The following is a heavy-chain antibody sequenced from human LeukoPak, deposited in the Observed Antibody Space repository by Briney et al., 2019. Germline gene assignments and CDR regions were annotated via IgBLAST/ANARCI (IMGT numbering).Heavy chain of an antibody. J-gene: IGHJ4*02. Sequence: SETLSLTCAVSGGSISSGDYSWSWIRQPPGKGLEWIGYIFQSGSTYYNPSLKSRVTISVDRSKNQFSLKLSSVTAADTAVYYCARIGYNHYFDYWGQGTLVTVSS. D-gene: IGHD1-14*01. CDR3: ARIGYNHYFDY. V-gene: IGHV4-30-2*01. CDR1: GGSISSGDYS. CDR2: IFQSGST.